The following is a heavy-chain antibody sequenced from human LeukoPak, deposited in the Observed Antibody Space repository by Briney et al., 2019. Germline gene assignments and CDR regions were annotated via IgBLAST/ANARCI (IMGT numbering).Heavy chain of an antibody. V-gene: IGHV4-34*01. CDR1: GGSFSGYY. CDR3: ARGGYYDFWSGYYTSYFDY. D-gene: IGHD3-3*01. Sequence: SETLSLTCAVYGGSFSGYYWSWIRQPPGKGLEWIGEINHSGSTNYNPSLKSRVTISVDTSKNQFSLKLSSVTAADTAVYYCARGGYYDFWSGYYTSYFDYWGQGTLVTVSS. J-gene: IGHJ4*02. CDR2: INHSGST.